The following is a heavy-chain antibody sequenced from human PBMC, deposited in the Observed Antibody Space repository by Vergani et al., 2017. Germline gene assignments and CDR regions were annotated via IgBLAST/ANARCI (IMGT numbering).Heavy chain of an antibody. V-gene: IGHV3-30*18. Sequence: QVQLVESGGGVVQPGRSLRLSCAASGFTFRSYGMHWVRQAPGKGLEWVAVISYDGSNKYYADSVKGRFTISRDNSKNTLYLQMNSLRAEDTAVYYCAKEYEHIVVVIATQPDYWGQGTLVTVSS. CDR2: ISYDGSNK. CDR3: AKEYEHIVVVIATQPDY. D-gene: IGHD2-21*01. J-gene: IGHJ4*02. CDR1: GFTFRSYG.